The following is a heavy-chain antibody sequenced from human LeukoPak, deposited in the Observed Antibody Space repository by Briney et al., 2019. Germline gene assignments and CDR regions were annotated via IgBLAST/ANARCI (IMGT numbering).Heavy chain of an antibody. D-gene: IGHD4-17*01. CDR3: ARGSRGTTVTTHDY. Sequence: GGTLRLSCAASGFTFSSYGMSWVRQAPGKGLEWVSSISSSGNYIYHADSLKGRFTISRDNAKNSLYLQMNSLRAEDTAVYYCARGSRGTTVTTHDYWGQGTLVTVSS. CDR1: GFTFSSYG. CDR2: ISSSGNYI. V-gene: IGHV3-21*06. J-gene: IGHJ4*02.